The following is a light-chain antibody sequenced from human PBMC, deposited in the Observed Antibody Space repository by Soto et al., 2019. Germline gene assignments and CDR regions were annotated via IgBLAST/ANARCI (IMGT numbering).Light chain of an antibody. CDR2: DVN. V-gene: IGLV2-11*02. CDR3: CSYAGGSSPYV. CDR1: SSDVGGYNL. J-gene: IGLJ1*01. Sequence: QSALTQPRSVSGSPRQSVTISCTGTSSDVGGYNLVSWYQQHPGKVPKLMVFDVNKRPSGVPDRFSGSKSGNTASLTISGLQAEDEADFYCCSYAGGSSPYVFGTGTKVTVL.